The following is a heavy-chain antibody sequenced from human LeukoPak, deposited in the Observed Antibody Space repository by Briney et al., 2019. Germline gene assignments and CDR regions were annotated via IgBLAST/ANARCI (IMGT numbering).Heavy chain of an antibody. J-gene: IGHJ3*02. D-gene: IGHD3-16*01. V-gene: IGHV3-9*01. CDR1: GFTFDDYA. CDR3: AKDRDDYVWGSYLGAFDI. CDR2: ISWNSGSI. Sequence: TGGSLRLSCAASGFTFDDYAMHWVRQAPGKGLEWVSGISWNSGSIGYADSVKGRFTISRDNAKNSLYLQMNSLRAEDTAVFYCAKDRDDYVWGSYLGAFDIWGQGTMVTVSS.